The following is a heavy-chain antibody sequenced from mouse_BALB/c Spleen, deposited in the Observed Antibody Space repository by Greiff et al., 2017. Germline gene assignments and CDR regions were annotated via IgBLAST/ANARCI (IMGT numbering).Heavy chain of an antibody. J-gene: IGHJ4*01. D-gene: IGHD1-1*01. V-gene: IGHV1-18*01. Sequence: VQLQQSGPELVKPGASMKISCKASGYSFTGYTMNWVKQSHGKNLEWIGLINPYNGGTSYNQKFKGKATLTVDKSSSTAYMELLSLTSEGSAVYYCARTDGSSYYAMDYWGQGTSVTVSS. CDR1: GYSFTGYT. CDR3: ARTDGSSYYAMDY. CDR2: INPYNGGT.